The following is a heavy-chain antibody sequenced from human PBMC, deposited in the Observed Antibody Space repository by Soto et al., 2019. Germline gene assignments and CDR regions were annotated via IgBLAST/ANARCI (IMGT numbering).Heavy chain of an antibody. J-gene: IGHJ3*02. V-gene: IGHV3-21*01. Sequence: EVQLVESGGGLVTPGGSLKLSCTASGFSFSAYGMNWVRQAPGKGLEWVSSISARSDYIYYADSVKGRFASSRDNAKNSLYLQMDSLRAEDTAVYYCARDDYYDLLTGYFDDAFDIWGQGTVVTVSP. CDR1: GFSFSAYG. CDR3: ARDDYYDLLTGYFDDAFDI. CDR2: ISARSDYI. D-gene: IGHD3-9*01.